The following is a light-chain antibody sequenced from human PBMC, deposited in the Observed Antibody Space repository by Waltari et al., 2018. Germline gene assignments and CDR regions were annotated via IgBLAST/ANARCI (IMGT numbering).Light chain of an antibody. CDR1: SSNIGDNV. J-gene: IGLJ3*02. Sequence: QSVLTQPPSASGTPGQRVTISCSGSSSNIGDNVVNWYQQLPGKAPKLLIYRNDQRPSGVPDRFSASKSGTSASLAISGLQFEDEADYYCAAWDDRMNGHWVFGGGTKVTVL. CDR2: RND. V-gene: IGLV1-44*01. CDR3: AAWDDRMNGHWV.